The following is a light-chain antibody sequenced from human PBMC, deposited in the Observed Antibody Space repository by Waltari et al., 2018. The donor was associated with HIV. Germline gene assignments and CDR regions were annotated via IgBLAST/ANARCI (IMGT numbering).Light chain of an antibody. CDR2: GAS. CDR3: QQYNNWPPWT. J-gene: IGKJ1*01. CDR1: PSVSSH. V-gene: IGKV3-15*01. Sequence: EIVMTQSPATLSVSTGESATLSCRASPSVSSHLAWYQQKPGQAPRLLIYGASTRATGIPARFSGSGSGTEFTLTVSSLQSEDFAVYYCQQYNNWPPWTFGQGTKVEIK.